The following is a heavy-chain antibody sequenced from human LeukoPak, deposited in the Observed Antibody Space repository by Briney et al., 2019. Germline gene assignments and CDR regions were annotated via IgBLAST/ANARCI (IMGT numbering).Heavy chain of an antibody. D-gene: IGHD3-3*01. V-gene: IGHV3-15*07. CDR3: TPEDKWYYHFRRSPGTQDDAFDI. CDR2: IKSKTDGGTK. J-gene: IGHJ3*02. Sequence: GGSLRRSCAASGFTCSNAGMNWVRQAPGKGLEWVGRIKSKTDGGTKDYAALVKGRYTISSDDSKNTLYPRMNSLPTEDTAVYYCTPEDKWYYHFRRSPGTQDDAFDIWRQATKVTVRS. CDR1: GFTCSNAG.